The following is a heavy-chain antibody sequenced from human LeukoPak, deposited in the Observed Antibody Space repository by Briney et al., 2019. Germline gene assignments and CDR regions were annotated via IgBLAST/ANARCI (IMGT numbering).Heavy chain of an antibody. D-gene: IGHD3-10*01. CDR1: GFSFTSYT. V-gene: IGHV3-21*01. CDR2: FTSGSTYI. CDR3: AKGWFGERILDY. J-gene: IGHJ4*02. Sequence: GGSLRLSCAASGFSFTSYTMNWVRQAPGKGLEGASSFTSGSTYIYYADSVKGRFTISRDNSKNTLYLQMNSLRAEDTAVYYCAKGWFGERILDYWGQGTLVTVSS.